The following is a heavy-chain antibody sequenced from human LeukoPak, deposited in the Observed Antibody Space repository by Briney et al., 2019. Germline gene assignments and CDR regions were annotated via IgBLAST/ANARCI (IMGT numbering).Heavy chain of an antibody. J-gene: IGHJ4*02. CDR3: AKANYSGSYYFDS. CDR1: GFTFSRSA. V-gene: IGHV3-23*01. Sequence: GGSLRLSCAASGFTFSRSAMNWVRQAPGKGLEWVSSFSASGGTTYYADSVKGRFAISRDNSKNTLSVQMNSLRAEDTAVYYCAKANYSGSYYFDSWGQGTLVTVSS. D-gene: IGHD1-26*01. CDR2: FSASGGTT.